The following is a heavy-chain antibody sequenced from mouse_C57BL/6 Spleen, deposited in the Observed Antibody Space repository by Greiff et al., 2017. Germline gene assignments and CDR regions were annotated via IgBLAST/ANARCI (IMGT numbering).Heavy chain of an antibody. J-gene: IGHJ2*01. CDR2: INPNYGTT. CDR3: ARDYGPHC. CDR1: GYSFTDYN. D-gene: IGHD1-1*02. Sequence: VQLQQSGPELVKPGASVKISCKASGYSFTDYNMSWVKQSNGKSLEWIGVINPNYGTTNYNGKFKGKDTLTADKSSSTAYMQLSSLTSEDSAVYFCARDYGPHCWGQGTTLTVSS. V-gene: IGHV1-39*01.